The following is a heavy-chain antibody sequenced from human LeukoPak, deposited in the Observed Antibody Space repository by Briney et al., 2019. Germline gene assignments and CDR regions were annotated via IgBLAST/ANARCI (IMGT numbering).Heavy chain of an antibody. V-gene: IGHV3-23*01. CDR1: GFTFSSYA. CDR2: ISGSGGST. Sequence: GGSLRLSCAASGFTFSSYAVSWVRQAPGKGLEWVSSISGSGGSTYSADSVKGRFTISRDNSKNTLYLQMNSLRAEDTALYYCARVGADLRNYYMDVWGKGTAVTVSS. CDR3: ARVGADLRNYYMDV. J-gene: IGHJ6*03.